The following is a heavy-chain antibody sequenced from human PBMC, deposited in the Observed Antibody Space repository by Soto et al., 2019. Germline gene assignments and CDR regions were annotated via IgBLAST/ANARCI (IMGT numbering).Heavy chain of an antibody. CDR2: MNPGSGDT. D-gene: IGHD3-16*01. Sequence: ASVKVSCQTSGYSLTNNDVTWVRQATGQGLEWMGWMNPGSGDTGYAQKFQGRVTMTRDISIATAYMELSGLTSDDTAIYYCARMATFGSLNWFDPWGQGTLVTVSS. J-gene: IGHJ5*02. V-gene: IGHV1-8*01. CDR3: ARMATFGSLNWFDP. CDR1: GYSLTNND.